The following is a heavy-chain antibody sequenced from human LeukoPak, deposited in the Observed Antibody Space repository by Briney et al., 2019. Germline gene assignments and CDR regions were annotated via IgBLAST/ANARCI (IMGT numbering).Heavy chain of an antibody. V-gene: IGHV1-69*04. CDR2: IIPILGIA. CDR1: GGTFSSYA. D-gene: IGHD3-10*01. Sequence: SVKVSCKASGGTFSSYAISWVRQAPGQGLEWMGRIIPILGIANYAQKFQGRVTTTADKSTSTAYMELSSLRSEDTAVYYCARDYYGSGSYYPWGQGTLVTVSS. CDR3: ARDYYGSGSYYP. J-gene: IGHJ5*02.